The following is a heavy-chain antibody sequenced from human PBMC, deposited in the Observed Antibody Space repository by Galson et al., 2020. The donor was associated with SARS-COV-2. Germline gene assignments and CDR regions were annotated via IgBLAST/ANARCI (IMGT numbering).Heavy chain of an antibody. Sequence: GESLTISCAASGFTFSDYDMSWIRQAPGKGLEWISFVSPSGRHKYYADSVKGRFSISRDNAKKSLYLQVTSLRDDDTAVYYCVRDGSPVGSGSGWYFYLWGRGTLVTVSS. V-gene: IGHV3-11*01. J-gene: IGHJ2*01. CDR3: VRDGSPVGSGSGWYFYL. D-gene: IGHD3-10*01. CDR2: VSPSGRHK. CDR1: GFTFSDYD.